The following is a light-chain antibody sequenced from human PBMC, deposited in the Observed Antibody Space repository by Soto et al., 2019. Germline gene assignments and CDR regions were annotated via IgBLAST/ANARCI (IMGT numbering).Light chain of an antibody. J-gene: IGLJ2*01. CDR2: NNN. V-gene: IGLV1-44*01. CDR3: VAWDDSLNGVL. CDR1: SSNIGSNP. Sequence: QSLLTQPPSASGTPGQRVTISCSGSSSNIGSNPVHWYQQLPGTAPKLLIHNNNQRPSGVPDRFSGSKSGTSASLAISGLQSGDEADYYCVAWDDSLNGVLFGGGTKLTVL.